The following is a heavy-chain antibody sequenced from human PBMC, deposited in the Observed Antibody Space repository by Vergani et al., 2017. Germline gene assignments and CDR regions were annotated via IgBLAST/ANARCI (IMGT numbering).Heavy chain of an antibody. J-gene: IGHJ6*03. CDR2: ISSSGSTI. Sequence: EVQLVESGGGLVQPGGSLRLSCAASGFTFSSYEMNWVRQAPGKGLEWVSYISSSGSTIYYADSVKGRFTISRDNAKNSLYLQMNSLRAEDTAVYYWARVQVDCSSTSCYRVDYYYYYMDVWGKGTTVTVSS. CDR1: GFTFSSYE. D-gene: IGHD2-2*02. V-gene: IGHV3-48*03. CDR3: ARVQVDCSSTSCYRVDYYYYYMDV.